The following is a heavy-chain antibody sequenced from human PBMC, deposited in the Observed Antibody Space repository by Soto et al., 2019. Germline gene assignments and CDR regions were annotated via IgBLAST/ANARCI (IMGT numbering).Heavy chain of an antibody. J-gene: IGHJ4*02. V-gene: IGHV3-66*01. CDR2: IYSGGST. Sequence: EVQLVESGGGLVQPGGSLRLSCAASGFTVSSHYMSWVRQAPGKGLEWVSVIYSGGSTYYAKSVTGRFIISRDNSKSTVYLQLNSLRAEDTAVYSCARDRTISDYRGPGALGLWGQGTLVSASS. CDR3: ARDRTISDYRGPGALGL. CDR1: GFTVSSHY. D-gene: IGHD3-3*01.